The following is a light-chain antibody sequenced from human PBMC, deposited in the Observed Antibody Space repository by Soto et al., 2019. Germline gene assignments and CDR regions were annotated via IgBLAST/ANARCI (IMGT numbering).Light chain of an antibody. CDR2: GAS. V-gene: IGKV3-20*01. J-gene: IGKJ1*01. CDR1: QSVSSSF. Sequence: EIVLTPSPGTPSLSPGERAPLSCRASQSVSSSFLAWYQQKPGQAPRLLIYGASSRATGIPDRFSGSGSGTDFTLTISRLEPEDFAVYYCQQYGSSPTFGQGTKVDIK. CDR3: QQYGSSPT.